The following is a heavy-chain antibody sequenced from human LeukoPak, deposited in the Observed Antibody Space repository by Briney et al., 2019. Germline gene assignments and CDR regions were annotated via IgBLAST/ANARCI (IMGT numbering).Heavy chain of an antibody. D-gene: IGHD2-8*01. Sequence: TGGSLRLSCAASGFTVSSKYMSWVRQAPGKGLEWVSVIYSGGSTYYGDSVKGRFTISRDSSKNTLYLQMNSLRVEDTGVYYCARGTSGGATLDYWGQGTLVSVYS. CDR3: ARGTSGGATLDY. V-gene: IGHV3-53*01. CDR2: IYSGGST. J-gene: IGHJ4*02. CDR1: GFTVSSKY.